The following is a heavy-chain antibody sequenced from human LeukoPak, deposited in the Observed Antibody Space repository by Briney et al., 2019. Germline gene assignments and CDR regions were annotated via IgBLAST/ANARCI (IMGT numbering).Heavy chain of an antibody. CDR2: IYPSDSDT. CDR3: ARHDRAGTNIDY. D-gene: IGHD6-19*01. Sequence: GESLKISCKASGYSFTTYWIGWVRQMPGKGLEWMGKIYPSDSDTKYSPAFQGHVIISVDKSIRTAYLQWHSLKASDSAMYYCARHDRAGTNIDYWGQGTLVTVSS. V-gene: IGHV5-51*01. CDR1: GYSFTTYW. J-gene: IGHJ4*02.